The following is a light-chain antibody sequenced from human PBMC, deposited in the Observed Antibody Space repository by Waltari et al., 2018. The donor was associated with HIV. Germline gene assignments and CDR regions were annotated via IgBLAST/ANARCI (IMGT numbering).Light chain of an antibody. J-gene: IGLJ2*01. Sequence: QSVLTPPPSVSGAPRQRVTIPSTGSSSNTGSGADVHWYQQLPGTAPQLLIYGNSNRPAGVPDRFSGSKSGTSASLAITGLQAEDEADYYCQSYDSSLSGSVFGGGTKLTVL. V-gene: IGLV1-40*01. CDR3: QSYDSSLSGSV. CDR1: SSNTGSGAD. CDR2: GNS.